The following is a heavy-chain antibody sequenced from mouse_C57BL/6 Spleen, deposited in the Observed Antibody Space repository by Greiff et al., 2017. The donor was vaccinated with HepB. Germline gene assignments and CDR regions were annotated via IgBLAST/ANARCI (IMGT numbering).Heavy chain of an antibody. D-gene: IGHD2-1*01. V-gene: IGHV1-80*01. J-gene: IGHJ3*01. CDR2: IYPGDGDT. Sequence: QVQLQQSGAELVKPGASVKISCKASGYAFSSYWMNWVKQRPGKGLEWIGQIYPGDGDTKYNGKFKGKATLTADKSSSTAYMQLSSLTAEDSAVYFCARMDGNYVFAYWGQGTLVTVSA. CDR3: ARMDGNYVFAY. CDR1: GYAFSSYW.